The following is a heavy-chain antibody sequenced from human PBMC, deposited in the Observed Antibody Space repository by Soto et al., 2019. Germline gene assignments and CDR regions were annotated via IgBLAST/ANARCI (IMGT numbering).Heavy chain of an antibody. D-gene: IGHD3-10*01. J-gene: IGHJ6*02. CDR2: IIPIFGTA. CDR3: ARGGLWFGSRDPSPQYYYYYGMDV. Sequence: QVQLVQSGAEVKKPGSSVKVSCKASGGTFSSYAISWVRQAPGQGLEWMGGIIPIFGTANYAQKFQGRVTITADESTSTAYMELSSLGSEDTAVYYCARGGLWFGSRDPSPQYYYYYGMDVWGQGTTVTVSS. CDR1: GGTFSSYA. V-gene: IGHV1-69*01.